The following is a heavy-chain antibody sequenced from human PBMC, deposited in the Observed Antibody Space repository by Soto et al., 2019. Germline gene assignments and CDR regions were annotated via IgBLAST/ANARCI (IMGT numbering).Heavy chain of an antibody. CDR1: GYSFTSYW. V-gene: IGHV5-51*01. CDR3: ARRRGYYDSSGSYYYGMDV. CDR2: IYPGDSYT. J-gene: IGHJ6*02. Sequence: PGESLKISCKGSGYSFTSYWIGWVRQMPGKGLEWMGIIYPGDSYTNYSPPFQGHVTISADKSISTAYLQWSSLKASDTAMYYCARRRGYYDSSGSYYYGMDVWGQGTTVTVSS. D-gene: IGHD3-22*01.